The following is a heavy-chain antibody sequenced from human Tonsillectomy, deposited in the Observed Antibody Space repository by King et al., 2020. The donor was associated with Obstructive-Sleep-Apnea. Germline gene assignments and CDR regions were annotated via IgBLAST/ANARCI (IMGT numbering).Heavy chain of an antibody. CDR1: GGSIRSYY. D-gene: IGHD2-15*01. V-gene: IGHV4-4*07. Sequence: VQLQESGPGLVKPSETLSLTCTVSGGSIRSYYWSWIRQPAGKGLEWIGRIYTSGSTNYNPSLKSRVPMSVDTSKNQFSLKLSSVTAADTAVYYCARGYCSGGSCVSYNWFDPWGQGTLVTVSS. CDR3: ARGYCSGGSCVSYNWFDP. J-gene: IGHJ5*02. CDR2: IYTSGST.